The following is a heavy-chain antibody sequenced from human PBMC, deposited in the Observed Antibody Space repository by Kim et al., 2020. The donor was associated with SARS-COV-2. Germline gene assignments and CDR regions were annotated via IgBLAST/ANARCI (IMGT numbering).Heavy chain of an antibody. J-gene: IGHJ6*03. D-gene: IGHD2-15*01. CDR1: GFILGDYA. V-gene: IGHV3-49*03. Sequence: GGSLRLSCTISGFILGDYAISWFRQAPGKGLEWISFIRNNVYGGTTDSAASVNGRFAISNDDSKGVVFLQMDRLRSDDTGVFFCARGAASGRYYADVWG. CDR2: IRNNVYGGTT. CDR3: ARGAASGRYYADV.